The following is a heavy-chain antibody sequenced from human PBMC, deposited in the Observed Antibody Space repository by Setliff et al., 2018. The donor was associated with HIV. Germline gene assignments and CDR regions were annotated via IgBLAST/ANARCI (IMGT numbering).Heavy chain of an antibody. CDR3: VKVSRGTVVRGVILVGYFDY. Sequence: PGGSLRLSCAASGFTFSNYVMSWVRQTPGKGLEWVSVISSSGGRTYHADSLKRRATISIDASKNLLSLSLSSVAAADTAVYYCVKVSRGTVVRGVILVGYFDYWGQGTLVTVSS. CDR2: ISSSGGRT. V-gene: IGHV3-23*01. J-gene: IGHJ4*02. D-gene: IGHD3-10*02. CDR1: GFTFSNYV.